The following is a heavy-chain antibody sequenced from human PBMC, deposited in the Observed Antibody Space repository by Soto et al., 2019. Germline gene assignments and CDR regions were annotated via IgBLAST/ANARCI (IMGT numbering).Heavy chain of an antibody. CDR1: GFTFSNAW. Sequence: PGGSLRLSCAASGFTFSNAWMNWVRQAPGKGLEWVGRIKSETDGGTTDYAAPVKGRFTISRDDSKNTLFLELNSLKTEDTAVYYCTAGSTVTTTYYYFAMAVWGQGTTVTVSS. CDR2: IKSETDGGTT. V-gene: IGHV3-15*07. CDR3: TAGSTVTTTYYYFAMAV. J-gene: IGHJ6*02. D-gene: IGHD4-17*01.